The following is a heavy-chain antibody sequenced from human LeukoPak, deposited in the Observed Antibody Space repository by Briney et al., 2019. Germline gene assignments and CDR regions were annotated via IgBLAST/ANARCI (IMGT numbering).Heavy chain of an antibody. V-gene: IGHV3-23*01. CDR1: GFTFSTYW. D-gene: IGHD3-22*01. CDR2: ISGSGMTNT. Sequence: GGSLRLSCAASGFTFSTYWMSRVRQAPGKGLEWVSAISGSGMTNTFYTDSVRGRFTISRDSSKNTLYLQMNSLRAEDTAIYYCSSRVVSEPHWGQGTLVTVSS. J-gene: IGHJ4*02. CDR3: SSRVVSEPH.